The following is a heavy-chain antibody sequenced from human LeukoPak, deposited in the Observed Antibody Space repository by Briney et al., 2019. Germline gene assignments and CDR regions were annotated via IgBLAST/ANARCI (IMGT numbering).Heavy chain of an antibody. J-gene: IGHJ4*02. CDR1: GYTFTGYY. CDR2: ISAYNGNT. CDR3: ARGGWLVLRYFDY. V-gene: IGHV1-18*04. Sequence: ASVKVSCKASGYTFTGYYMHWVRQAPGQGLEWMGWISAYNGNTNYAQKLQGRVTMTTDTSTSTAYMELSSLRSEDTAVYYCARGGWLVLRYFDYWGQGALVTVSS. D-gene: IGHD3-9*01.